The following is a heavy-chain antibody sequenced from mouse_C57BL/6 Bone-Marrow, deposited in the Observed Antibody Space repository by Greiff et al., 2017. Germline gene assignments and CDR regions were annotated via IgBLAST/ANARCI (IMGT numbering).Heavy chain of an antibody. J-gene: IGHJ1*03. V-gene: IGHV1-55*01. CDR2: IYPGSGST. Sequence: VQLQQPGAELVKPGASVKMSCKASGYTFTSYWITWVKQRPGQGLEWIGDIYPGSGSTNYNEKFTSKDTLTVDTFSSTAYMQLSRLTYEDSAVYYCAREGLELATVFFDVWRTGTTVTVSS. D-gene: IGHD1-1*01. CDR1: GYTFTSYW. CDR3: AREGLELATVFFDV.